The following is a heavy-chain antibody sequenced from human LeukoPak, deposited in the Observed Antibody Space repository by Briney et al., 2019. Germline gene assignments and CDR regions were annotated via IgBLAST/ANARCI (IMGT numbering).Heavy chain of an antibody. Sequence: GGSLRLSCAASGFTFSSYAMSWVRQAPGKGLERVSAISGSGGSTYYADSVKGRFTISRDNSKNTLYLQMNSLRAEDTAVYYCAKDVDSSGYYLDYWGQGTLVTVSS. V-gene: IGHV3-23*01. D-gene: IGHD3-22*01. CDR1: GFTFSSYA. J-gene: IGHJ4*02. CDR3: AKDVDSSGYYLDY. CDR2: ISGSGGST.